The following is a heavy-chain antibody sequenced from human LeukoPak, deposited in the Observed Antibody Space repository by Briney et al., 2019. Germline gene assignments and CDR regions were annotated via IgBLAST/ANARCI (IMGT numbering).Heavy chain of an antibody. V-gene: IGHV4-59*01. Sequence: PSEALSLTCTVSGGSISSYYWSWIRQPSGKGLEWIGYIYYSGSTNYNPSLKSRVTISVDTSKNQFSLKLSSVTAADTAVYYCARDPGPDYYDRSGYYSLNAFDIWGQGTMVTVSS. J-gene: IGHJ3*02. CDR2: IYYSGST. CDR3: ARDPGPDYYDRSGYYSLNAFDI. CDR1: GGSISSYY. D-gene: IGHD3-22*01.